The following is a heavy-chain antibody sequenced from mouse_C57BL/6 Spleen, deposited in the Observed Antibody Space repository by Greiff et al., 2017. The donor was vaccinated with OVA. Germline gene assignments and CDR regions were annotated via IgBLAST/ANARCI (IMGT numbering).Heavy chain of an antibody. Sequence: QVQLQQPGAELVRPGSSVKLSCKASGYTFTSYWMDWVKQRPGQGLEWIGNIYPSDSETHYNQKFKDKATLTVDKSSSTAYMQRSSLTSEDSAVYYCARGTGTLSPDYWGQGTTLTVSS. D-gene: IGHD4-1*01. J-gene: IGHJ2*01. CDR3: ARGTGTLSPDY. CDR1: GYTFTSYW. CDR2: IYPSDSET. V-gene: IGHV1-61*01.